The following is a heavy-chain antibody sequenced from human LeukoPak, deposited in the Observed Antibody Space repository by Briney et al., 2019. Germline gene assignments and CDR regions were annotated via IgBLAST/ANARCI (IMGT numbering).Heavy chain of an antibody. CDR1: GYTFTSYD. Sequence: GASVKVSCKASGYTFTSYDINWVRQATGQGLEWMGWMNPNSGNTGYAQKFQGRVTMTTDTSTSTGYMELRSLRSDDTAVYYCARGDGYCSGGSCMIFDYWGQGTLVTVSS. V-gene: IGHV1-8*01. CDR2: MNPNSGNT. J-gene: IGHJ4*02. CDR3: ARGDGYCSGGSCMIFDY. D-gene: IGHD2-15*01.